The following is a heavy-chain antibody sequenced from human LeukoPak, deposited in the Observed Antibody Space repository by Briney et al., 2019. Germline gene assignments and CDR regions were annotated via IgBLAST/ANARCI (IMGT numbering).Heavy chain of an antibody. D-gene: IGHD6-13*01. CDR1: GFTVSSNY. V-gene: IGHV3-53*01. Sequence: GGSLRLSCAASGFTVSSNYMSWVRQAPGKGLEWVSFISDGGTTYYTDSVRGRFTISRDNSENTLYLQMNSLTADDTAVYYCARRYTNSWYLDYWGQGTLVTVSS. J-gene: IGHJ4*02. CDR2: ISDGGTT. CDR3: ARRYTNSWYLDY.